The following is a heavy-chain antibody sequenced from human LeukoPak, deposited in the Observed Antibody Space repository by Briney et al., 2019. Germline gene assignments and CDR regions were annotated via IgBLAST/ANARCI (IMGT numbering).Heavy chain of an antibody. CDR1: GGSSSGYY. CDR3: ASVTLGYFQH. V-gene: IGHV4-59*01. CDR2: IYYSGST. D-gene: IGHD3-16*01. J-gene: IGHJ1*01. Sequence: SETLSLTCVLYGGSSSGYYWSWIRQPPGKGLEWIGYIYYSGSTNYNPSLKSRVTISVDTSKNQFSLKLSSVTAADTAVYYCASVTLGYFQHWGQGTLVTVSS.